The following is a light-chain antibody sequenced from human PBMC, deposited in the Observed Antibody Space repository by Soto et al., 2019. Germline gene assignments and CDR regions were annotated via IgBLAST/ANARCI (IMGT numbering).Light chain of an antibody. V-gene: IGKV3-11*01. CDR1: QSVSSY. CDR3: QQRADWPIT. CDR2: DSS. J-gene: IGKJ3*01. Sequence: EIVLTQSPATLSLSPGERATLSCRASQSVSSYLAWYQQKPGQAPRLLISDSSNRATGIPARFSGSGSGTDFTLTISGLEPDDFALYFCQQRADWPITFGPGTKVDIK.